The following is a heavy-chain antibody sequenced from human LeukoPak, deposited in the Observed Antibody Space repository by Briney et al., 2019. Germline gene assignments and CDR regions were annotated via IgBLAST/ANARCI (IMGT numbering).Heavy chain of an antibody. V-gene: IGHV1-69*05. CDR3: ARGDSSRGYYYMDV. J-gene: IGHJ6*03. CDR2: IIPIFGTA. D-gene: IGHD2-21*01. CDR1: GGTFSSYA. Sequence: GASVKVSCKASGGTFSSYAISWVRQAPGQGLEWMGGIIPIFGTANYAQKFQGRVTITTDESTSTAYMELSSLRSEDTAVYYCARGDSSRGYYYMDVWGKGTTVTVSS.